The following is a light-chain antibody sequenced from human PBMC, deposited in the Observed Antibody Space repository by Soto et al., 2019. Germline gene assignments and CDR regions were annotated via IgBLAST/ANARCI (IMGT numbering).Light chain of an antibody. J-gene: IGLJ2*01. CDR1: SSDVGGYNY. V-gene: IGLV2-14*01. Sequence: QSALTQPASVSGSPGQSITISCTGTSSDVGGYNYVSWYQQHPGKAPKLMIYDVSNRPSGVSNCFSSSKSGNTASLTISGLQAEDEADYYCSSYTSNSSGVFGGGTKLTVL. CDR3: SSYTSNSSGV. CDR2: DVS.